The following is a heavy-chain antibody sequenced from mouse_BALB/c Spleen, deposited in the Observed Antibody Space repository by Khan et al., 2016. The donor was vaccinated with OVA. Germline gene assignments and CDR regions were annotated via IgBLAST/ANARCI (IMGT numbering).Heavy chain of an antibody. CDR2: IGSGGST. J-gene: IGHJ2*01. CDR1: GFTFSRYP. V-gene: IGHV5-6-5*01. CDR3: ARVNGSSGVDY. Sequence: EVALVESGGGLVKPGGSLKLSCAASGFTFSRYPMSWVRQTPEKRLEWVASIGSGGSTYYPDSVKGRFTISRDNARNILYVQMSSLRSEDTARYFCARVNGSSGVDYWGQGTTLTVSS. D-gene: IGHD1-1*01.